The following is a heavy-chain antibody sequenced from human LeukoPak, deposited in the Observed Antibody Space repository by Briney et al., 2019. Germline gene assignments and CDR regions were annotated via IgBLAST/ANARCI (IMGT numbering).Heavy chain of an antibody. CDR2: IYYSGST. CDR1: GGSISSYY. D-gene: IGHD3-10*01. Sequence: PSETLSLTCTVSGGSISSYYWSWIRQPPGKGLEWIGYIYYSGSTNYNPSLKSRVTISVDTSKNQFSLKLSSVTAADTAVYHCARVPPYYYGSGSYNPAYYYYYYMDVWGKGTTVTVSS. J-gene: IGHJ6*03. CDR3: ARVPPYYYGSGSYNPAYYYYYYMDV. V-gene: IGHV4-59*01.